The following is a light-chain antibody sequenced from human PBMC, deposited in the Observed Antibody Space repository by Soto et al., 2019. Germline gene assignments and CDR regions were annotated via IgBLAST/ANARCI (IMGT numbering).Light chain of an antibody. CDR1: QSISSW. J-gene: IGKJ1*01. V-gene: IGKV1-5*03. CDR2: KAS. CDR3: QQYNSYSPGWT. Sequence: DIQMTQSPSTLSASVGDRVTITCRANQSISSWLAWYQQKPGKAPKLLIYKASSLESGVPSRFSGSGSGTEFTLTISSLQPDDFATYYCQQYNSYSPGWTFGQGTKVEIK.